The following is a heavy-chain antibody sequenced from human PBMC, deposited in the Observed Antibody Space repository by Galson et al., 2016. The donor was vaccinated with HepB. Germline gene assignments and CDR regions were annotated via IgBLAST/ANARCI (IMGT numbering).Heavy chain of an antibody. CDR3: APEDPDIVLVVAANGMGV. Sequence: SLRLSCAASGFTFTKAWMSWVRQAPGKGLEWVGRIKSKTDAGTTDYAAPVKGRFTISRDDSKNTLYLQMNSLRAEDTAIYYCAPEDPDIVLVVAANGMGVWGLGTTVTVSS. D-gene: IGHD2-15*01. CDR2: IKSKTDAGTT. J-gene: IGHJ6*02. CDR1: GFTFTKAW. V-gene: IGHV3-15*01.